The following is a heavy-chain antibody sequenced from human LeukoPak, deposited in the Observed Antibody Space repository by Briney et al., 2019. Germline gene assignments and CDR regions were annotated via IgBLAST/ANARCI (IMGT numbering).Heavy chain of an antibody. J-gene: IGHJ4*02. Sequence: SETLSLTCAVYGGSFSGYYWSWVRQPPGKGLEWIGEINHSGSTNYNPSLKSRVTISVDTSKNQFSLKLSSVAAADTAVYYCAGGRWLQSDYWGQGTLVTVSS. CDR1: GGSFSGYY. CDR3: AGGRWLQSDY. CDR2: INHSGST. D-gene: IGHD5-24*01. V-gene: IGHV4-34*01.